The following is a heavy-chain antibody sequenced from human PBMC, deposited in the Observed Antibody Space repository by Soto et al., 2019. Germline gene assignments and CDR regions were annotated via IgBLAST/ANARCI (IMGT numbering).Heavy chain of an antibody. J-gene: IGHJ4*02. CDR1: GGSISSGGYS. V-gene: IGHV4-30-2*01. CDR3: AKAPEYYDILTGYSIDY. D-gene: IGHD3-9*01. Sequence: SETLSLTCAVSGGSISSGGYSWSWIRQPPGKGLEWIGYFSHSGSTYYNPSLKSRVTISVDTSKNQSSLKLSSVTAADTAVYYCAKAPEYYDILTGYSIDYWGQGTLVTVSS. CDR2: FSHSGST.